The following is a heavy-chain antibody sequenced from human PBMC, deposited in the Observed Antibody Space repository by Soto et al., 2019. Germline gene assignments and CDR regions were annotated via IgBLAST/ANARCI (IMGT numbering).Heavy chain of an antibody. CDR3: ATLSSGIRYFDWCY. D-gene: IGHD3-9*01. CDR1: GYPLSELS. V-gene: IGHV1-24*01. J-gene: IGHJ4*02. CDR2: FDPEDGET. Sequence: ASVKVSCKVSGYPLSELSMHWVRQAPGKGLEWMGGFDPEDGETLYAQKFQGRVTMTEDTSTDTAYMELSSLRSEDTAFYYCATLSSGIRYFDWCYWGQGTLVTVSS.